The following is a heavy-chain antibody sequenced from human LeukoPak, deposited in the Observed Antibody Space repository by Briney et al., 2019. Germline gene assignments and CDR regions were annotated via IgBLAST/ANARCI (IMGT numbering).Heavy chain of an antibody. CDR3: ASGYSGYDSRVDY. D-gene: IGHD5-12*01. CDR2: INPSGGST. V-gene: IGHV1-46*01. J-gene: IGHJ4*02. CDR1: GYTFTSYY. Sequence: ASVKVSCKASGYTFTSYYMHWVRQAPGQGLEWMGIINPSGGSTSYAQKFQGRVTMTRDTSISTAYMELSRLRSDDTAVYYCASGYSGYDSRVDYRRQGTLATVSS.